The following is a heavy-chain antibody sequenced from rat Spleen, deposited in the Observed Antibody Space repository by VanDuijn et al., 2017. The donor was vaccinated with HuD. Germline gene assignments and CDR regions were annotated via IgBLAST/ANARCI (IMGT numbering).Heavy chain of an antibody. J-gene: IGHJ2*01. D-gene: IGHD1-2*01. Sequence: EVQLVESGGGLVQPGRSLKLSCAASGFTFSDYGMAWVRQAPTKGLEWVATISYGDSSGHSATYYRDSVKGRFTISRDNAKSMVYLQMDNLKTEDTALYYCTVLTIAAYWGQGVMVTVSS. CDR1: GFTFSDYG. CDR2: ISYGDSSGHSAT. V-gene: IGHV5-29*01. CDR3: TVLTIAAY.